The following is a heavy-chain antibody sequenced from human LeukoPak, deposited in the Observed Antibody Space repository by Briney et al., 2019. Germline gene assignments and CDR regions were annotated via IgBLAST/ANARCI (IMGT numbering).Heavy chain of an antibody. CDR3: ARHIAVAGVFDY. J-gene: IGHJ4*02. CDR2: IYYSGST. D-gene: IGHD6-13*01. V-gene: IGHV4-39*01. Sequence: SETLSLTCTVSGGSISSSSYYWGWIRQPPGKGLEWIGSIYYSGSTYYNPSLKSRVTISVDTSKNQFSLKLNSVTAADTAVYYCARHIAVAGVFDYWGQGTLVTVSS. CDR1: GGSISSSSYY.